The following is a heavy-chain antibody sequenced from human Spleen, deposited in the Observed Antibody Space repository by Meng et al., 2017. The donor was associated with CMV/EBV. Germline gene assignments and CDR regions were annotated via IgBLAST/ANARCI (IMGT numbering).Heavy chain of an antibody. Sequence: GESLKISCAASGFTFSDYYMSWIRQAPGKGLEWVSYISSSGSTIYYADSVKGRFTISRDNAKNSLYLQMNSLRAEDTAVYYCAKSPGPHANYWGQGTLVTVSS. CDR1: GFTFSDYY. CDR3: AKSPGPHANY. V-gene: IGHV3-11*01. J-gene: IGHJ4*02. CDR2: ISSSGSTI.